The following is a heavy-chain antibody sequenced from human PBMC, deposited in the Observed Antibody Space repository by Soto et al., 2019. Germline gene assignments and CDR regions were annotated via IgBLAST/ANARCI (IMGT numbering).Heavy chain of an antibody. CDR1: GYTFTSYG. V-gene: IGHV1-18*01. CDR2: ISAYNGNT. D-gene: IGHD3-10*01. J-gene: IGHJ4*02. Sequence: QVQLVQSGAEVKKPGASVKVSCKASGYTFTSYGISWVRQAPGQGLEWMGWISAYNGNTNYAQKLQGRVTMTTDTSTSTANMELRSLRSDDTAVYYCARASVKGGRGVALFDYWGQGTLVTVSS. CDR3: ARASVKGGRGVALFDY.